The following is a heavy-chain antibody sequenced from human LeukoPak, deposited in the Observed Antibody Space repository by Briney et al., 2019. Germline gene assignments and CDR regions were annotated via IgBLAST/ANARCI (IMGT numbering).Heavy chain of an antibody. CDR1: GYTFTGYY. CDR3: ALRGGGSYPLVYFDY. Sequence: GASVKVSCKASGYTFTGYYMHWVRQAPGQGLEWMGRINPNSGGTNYAQKFQGRVTMTRDTSISTAYMELSRLRSGDTAVYYCALRGGGSYPLVYFDYWGQGTLVTVSS. V-gene: IGHV1-2*06. J-gene: IGHJ4*02. D-gene: IGHD1-26*01. CDR2: INPNSGGT.